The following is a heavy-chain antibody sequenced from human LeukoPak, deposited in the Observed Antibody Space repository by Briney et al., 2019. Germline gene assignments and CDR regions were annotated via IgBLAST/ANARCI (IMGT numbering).Heavy chain of an antibody. CDR3: AKLTTYYYDGSGYLDY. Sequence: GGALRLSCAASGFRFSCYVMSWVRQAPGKGLGWVSAISGSGGSTYYADSVKGRFTISRDNSKNTLYLQMNSLRAEDTAVYYCAKLTTYYYDGSGYLDYWGQGTLVTVSS. J-gene: IGHJ4*02. CDR1: GFRFSCYV. V-gene: IGHV3-23*01. D-gene: IGHD3-22*01. CDR2: ISGSGGST.